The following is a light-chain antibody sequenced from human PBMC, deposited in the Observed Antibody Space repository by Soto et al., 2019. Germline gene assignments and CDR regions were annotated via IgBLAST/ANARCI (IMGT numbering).Light chain of an antibody. J-gene: IGKJ4*01. CDR3: QQYDNLPIT. CDR2: DAS. V-gene: IGKV1-33*01. Sequence: DIQMTQSPSSLSASVGDRVTITCQASQDISNYLNWYQQKPGKAPKLLIYDASNLETGVPSSVIGSGSGTDFTFTISSQQPEDIATYYCQQYDNLPITFGGGTKVEIK. CDR1: QDISNY.